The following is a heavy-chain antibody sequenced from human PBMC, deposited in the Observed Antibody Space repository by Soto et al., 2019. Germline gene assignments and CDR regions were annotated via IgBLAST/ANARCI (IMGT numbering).Heavy chain of an antibody. CDR2: IIPIFGTA. CDR3: ARVWGVTMIVVGPFDI. CDR1: GGTFSIYA. Sequence: SVKVSCKASGGTFSIYAISGVVQSPLQGLEWMGGIIPIFGTANYAQKFQGRVTITADESTSTAYMELSSLRSEDTAVYYCARVWGVTMIVVGPFDIWGQGTMVTVSS. V-gene: IGHV1-69*13. J-gene: IGHJ3*02. D-gene: IGHD3-22*01.